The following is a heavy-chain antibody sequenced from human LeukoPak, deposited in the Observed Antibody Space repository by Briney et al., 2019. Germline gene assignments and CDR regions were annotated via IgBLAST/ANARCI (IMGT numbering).Heavy chain of an antibody. V-gene: IGHV1-46*01. J-gene: IGHJ4*02. Sequence: GASVRVSCKASGYTFTSYYMHWVRQAPGQGLEWMGIINPSGGSTSYAQKFQGRVTMTRDASTSTVYMEVSSLRSDDTAVYYCARDGYDSSGPLDYWGQGTLVTVSS. D-gene: IGHD3-22*01. CDR2: INPSGGST. CDR3: ARDGYDSSGPLDY. CDR1: GYTFTSYY.